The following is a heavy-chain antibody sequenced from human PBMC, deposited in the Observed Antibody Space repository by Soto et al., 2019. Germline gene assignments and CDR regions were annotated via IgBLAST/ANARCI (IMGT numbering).Heavy chain of an antibody. Sequence: EVQLLESGGGLVQPGGSLRLSCAASGFTFGTYAMTWVRQAPGKGLEWVSGISGSGGSTYYADSVKGRFTISRENSKNTLYLQMNSLRAEDTAVYYCAKDRDYDFWSCPQNFQHWGQGTLVTVSS. CDR2: ISGSGGST. D-gene: IGHD3-3*01. J-gene: IGHJ1*01. CDR3: AKDRDYDFWSCPQNFQH. V-gene: IGHV3-23*01. CDR1: GFTFGTYA.